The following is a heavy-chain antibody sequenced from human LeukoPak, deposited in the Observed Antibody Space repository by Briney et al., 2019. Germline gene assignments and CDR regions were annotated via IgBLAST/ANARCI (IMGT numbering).Heavy chain of an antibody. J-gene: IGHJ4*02. D-gene: IGHD3-10*01. CDR1: GVSFSSYY. CDR2: INHSGST. V-gene: IGHV4-34*01. Sequence: SETLSLTCAVYGVSFSSYYWSWIRQPPGKGLEWIGEINHSGSTNYNPSPKSRVTISVDSSKSQFSLKLCSVAAADTAVYYCARDGTMVRGVIGYWGQGTLVSVSS. CDR3: ARDGTMVRGVIGY.